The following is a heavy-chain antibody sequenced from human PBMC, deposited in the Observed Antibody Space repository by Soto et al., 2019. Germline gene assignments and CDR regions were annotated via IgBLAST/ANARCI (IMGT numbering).Heavy chain of an antibody. J-gene: IGHJ2*01. CDR2: IIPIFGTA. CDR1: GGTFSSYA. D-gene: IGHD6-6*01. V-gene: IGHV1-69*01. Sequence: QVQLVQSGAEVKKPGYSVKVSCKASGGTFSSYAISWVRQAPGQGLEWMGGIIPIFGTANYAQKFQGRVTITADESTSKAYMELSSLRSEDTAVYYCARNKDSSSSAWYFDLWGRGTLVTVSS. CDR3: ARNKDSSSSAWYFDL.